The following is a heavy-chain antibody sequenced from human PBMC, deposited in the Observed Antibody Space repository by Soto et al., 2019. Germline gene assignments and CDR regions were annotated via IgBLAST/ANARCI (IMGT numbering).Heavy chain of an antibody. J-gene: IGHJ4*02. CDR3: AATYYDFWSGYPPFDY. D-gene: IGHD3-3*01. V-gene: IGHV3-23*01. CDR2: ISGSGGST. Sequence: PGGSLRLSCAASGFTFSSYAMSWVRQAPGKGLEWVSAISGSGGSTYYADSVKGRFTISRDNSKNTLYLQMNSLRAEDTAVYYCAATYYDFWSGYPPFDYWGQGTLVTVSS. CDR1: GFTFSSYA.